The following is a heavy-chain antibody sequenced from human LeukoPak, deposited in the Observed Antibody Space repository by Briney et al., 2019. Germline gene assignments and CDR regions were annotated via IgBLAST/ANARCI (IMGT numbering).Heavy chain of an antibody. CDR3: ARQGVASGNYYYYYMDV. CDR2: IYYSGTT. CDR1: GGSISSSPYY. Sequence: PSETLSLTCTVSGGSISSSPYYWGWIRQPPGKGLEWIGSIYYSGTTHYNPSLKSRVTMSVDTSKNQFSLKLSSVTAADTAVYYCARQGVASGNYYYYYMDVWGKGTTVIISS. J-gene: IGHJ6*03. V-gene: IGHV4-39*01. D-gene: IGHD6-13*01.